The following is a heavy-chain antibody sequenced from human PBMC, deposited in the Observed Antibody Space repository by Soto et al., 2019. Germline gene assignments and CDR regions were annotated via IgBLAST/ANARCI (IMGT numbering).Heavy chain of an antibody. CDR3: ATEWVGGPLFDY. J-gene: IGHJ4*02. Sequence: GGSLRLSCAASGFTFSSYTMHWVRQAPGKGLEWVAVISYDGSNKYYADSVKGRFTISRDNSKNTLYLQMNSLRTEDTAVYYCATEWVGGPLFDYWGQGTLVTV. D-gene: IGHD3-10*01. V-gene: IGHV3-30-3*01. CDR1: GFTFSSYT. CDR2: ISYDGSNK.